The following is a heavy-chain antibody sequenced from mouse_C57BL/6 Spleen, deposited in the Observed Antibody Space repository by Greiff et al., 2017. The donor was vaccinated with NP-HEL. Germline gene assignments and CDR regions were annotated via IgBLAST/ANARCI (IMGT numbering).Heavy chain of an antibody. D-gene: IGHD1-1*01. CDR1: GYSFTDYN. J-gene: IGHJ3*01. CDR2: INPNYGTT. V-gene: IGHV1-39*01. CDR3: ARVDHYYGSSPWFAY. Sequence: EVKLMESGPELVKPGASVKISCKASGYSFTDYNMNWVKQSNGKSLEWIGVINPNYGTTSYNQKFKGKATLTVDQSSSTAYMQLDSLTSEDSAVYYCARVDHYYGSSPWFAYWGQGTLVTVSA.